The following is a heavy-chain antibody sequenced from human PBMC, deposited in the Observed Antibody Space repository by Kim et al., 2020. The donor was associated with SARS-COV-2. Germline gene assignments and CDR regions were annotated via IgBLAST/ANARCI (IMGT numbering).Heavy chain of an antibody. V-gene: IGHV5-10-1*01. Sequence: GESLKISCKGSGYSFPNYWISWVRQMPGKGLEWMGRINPTDSNTHYSPSFQGHVTISADKSISTAFLQWSSLKASDTAIYYCANSVHCTAASCYAAFGHWGQGTLVTVSS. CDR2: INPTDSNT. J-gene: IGHJ5*02. CDR3: ANSVHCTAASCYAAFGH. D-gene: IGHD2-2*01. CDR1: GYSFPNYW.